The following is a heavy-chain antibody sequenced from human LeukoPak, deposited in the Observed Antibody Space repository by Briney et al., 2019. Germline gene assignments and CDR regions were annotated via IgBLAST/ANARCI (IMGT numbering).Heavy chain of an antibody. V-gene: IGHV1-18*01. D-gene: IGHD1-26*01. CDR3: ARDPQQLVGATGGGFEY. CDR2: ISAYNGKP. CDR1: RYIFTSYG. J-gene: IGHJ4*02. Sequence: GASVKVSCKASRYIFTSYGISWVRPAPAQGLEWMAWISAYNGKPNYAQKFQGRVTMTTDTSTNTAYMELRSLRSDDTAVYYCARDPQQLVGATGGGFEYWGQGTLVTVSS.